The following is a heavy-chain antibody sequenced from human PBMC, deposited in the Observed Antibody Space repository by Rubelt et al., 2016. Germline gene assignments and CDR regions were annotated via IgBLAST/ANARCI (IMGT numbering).Heavy chain of an antibody. D-gene: IGHD4-11*01. CDR3: LVDYKGY. V-gene: IGHV3-74*01. CDR2: IHSGGETR. J-gene: IGHJ4*01. Sequence: EVQLVESGGGLVQPGGSLRLSCATSGFTFASYWMHWVRQAPGKGLEWVSRIHSGGETRNYADSVKGRFHSSMDNAKNLLFLQLSSLRVEDTGMYYCLVDYKGYWGNGTVVTVSS. CDR1: GFTFASYW.